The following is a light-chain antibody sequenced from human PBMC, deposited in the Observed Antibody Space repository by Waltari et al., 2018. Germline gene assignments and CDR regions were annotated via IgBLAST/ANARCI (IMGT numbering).Light chain of an antibody. J-gene: IGLJ2*01. CDR2: EVG. V-gene: IGLV2-14*01. CDR3: AAWDDSLNGVL. Sequence: QSALTQPASVSGSPGQSITIACTGISSDIGDYMVSWYQHHPGKAPKLMIYEVGSRPPGVSNRFSGSKSGNTASLTSSGLQAEDEADYYCAAWDDSLNGVLFGGGTKLTVL. CDR1: SSDIGDYM.